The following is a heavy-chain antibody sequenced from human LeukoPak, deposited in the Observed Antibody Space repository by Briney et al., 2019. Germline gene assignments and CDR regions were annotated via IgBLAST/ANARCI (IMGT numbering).Heavy chain of an antibody. D-gene: IGHD3-10*01. Sequence: GGSLRLSCAASGFTFRSYAMSWVRQAPGKGVEWGSAISGSGGSTYYADSVKGRFTISRDKSKNTLYLQMNSLRAEDTAVYYCAKAPRCFGEPTDVWGKGTTVTVSS. J-gene: IGHJ6*04. V-gene: IGHV3-23*01. CDR3: AKAPRCFGEPTDV. CDR2: ISGSGGST. CDR1: GFTFRSYA.